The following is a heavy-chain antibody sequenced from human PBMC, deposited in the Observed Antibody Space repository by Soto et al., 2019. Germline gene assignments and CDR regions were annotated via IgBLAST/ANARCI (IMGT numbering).Heavy chain of an antibody. V-gene: IGHV3-30-3*01. CDR2: ISDDGDIK. CDR1: GFNFRSNA. Sequence: LRLSCAASGFNFRSNAMHWVRQAPGKGLEWVAIISDDGDIKYYADSVKGRFSISRDNSKNTVYLQMNSLSVQDTAVYYCAKALDTAMDPLDYWGQGTQVTVSS. D-gene: IGHD5-18*01. CDR3: AKALDTAMDPLDY. J-gene: IGHJ4*02.